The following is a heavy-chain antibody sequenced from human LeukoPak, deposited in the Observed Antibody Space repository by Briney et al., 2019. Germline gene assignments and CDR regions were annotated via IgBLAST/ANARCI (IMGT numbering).Heavy chain of an antibody. D-gene: IGHD1-14*01. CDR2: ISYNGNT. J-gene: IGHJ4*02. V-gene: IGHV4-59*08. CDR3: ARIGARSPDY. Sequence: PSETLSLTCTVSGGSISSYYWSWLRQPPGKGLEWIGYISYNGNTNYNPSLKSRATISVDTSKTQFSLNLSSVTAADTAVYYCARIGARSPDYWGQGTLVTVSS. CDR1: GGSISSYY.